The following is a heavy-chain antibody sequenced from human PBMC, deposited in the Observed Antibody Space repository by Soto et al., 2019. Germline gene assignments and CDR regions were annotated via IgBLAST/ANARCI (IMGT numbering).Heavy chain of an antibody. CDR2: IYYSGST. CDR1: GGSISSGGYY. J-gene: IGHJ3*02. D-gene: IGHD4-17*01. Sequence: QVQLQESGPGLVKPSQTLSLTCTVSGGSISSGGYYWSWIRQHPGKGLEWIGYIYYSGSTYYNPSLKSRVTISVDTSKNQFSLKLSSVTAADTAVYYWATYDYGGNRDAFDIWGQGTMVTVSS. V-gene: IGHV4-31*03. CDR3: ATYDYGGNRDAFDI.